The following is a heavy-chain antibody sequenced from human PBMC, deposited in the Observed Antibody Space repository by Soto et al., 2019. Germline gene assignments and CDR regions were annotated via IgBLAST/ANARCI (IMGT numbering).Heavy chain of an antibody. CDR1: GGSISNYY. V-gene: IGHV4-4*07. D-gene: IGHD6-13*01. CDR3: AREESSSWYGLFDY. CDR2: IHTSGST. Sequence: QVQLQESGPGLVKPSETLSLTCTVSGGSISNYYWSWVRQPAGRGLEWIGRIHTSGSTNYNPSLKSRVTMSVDTSKNQFSLKLSSVTAADTAVYYCAREESSSWYGLFDYWGQGTLVTVSS. J-gene: IGHJ4*02.